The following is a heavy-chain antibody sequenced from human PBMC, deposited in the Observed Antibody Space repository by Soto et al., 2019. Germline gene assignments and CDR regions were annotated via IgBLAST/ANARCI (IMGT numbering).Heavy chain of an antibody. V-gene: IGHV4-31*03. Sequence: QVQLHESGPGLVKPSQTLSLTCTVSGGSISSGGYYWSWIRQHPGKGLEWIGYIYYSGSTYYNPSLKSRVTLAVDTSKNQFSLKLSSVTAADTAVYYCARDGVRGVHDAFDIWGQGTMVTVSS. CDR1: GGSISSGGYY. J-gene: IGHJ3*02. D-gene: IGHD3-10*01. CDR3: ARDGVRGVHDAFDI. CDR2: IYYSGST.